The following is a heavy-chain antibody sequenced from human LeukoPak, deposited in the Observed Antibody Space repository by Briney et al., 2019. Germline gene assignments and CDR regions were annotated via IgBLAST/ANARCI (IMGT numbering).Heavy chain of an antibody. Sequence: PGGSLRLSCAASGFTFSSYSMNWVRQAQGKGLEWVSSISSSSSYIYYADSVKGRFTISRDNAKNSLYLQMNSLRAEDTAVYYCATDIVVVPAAIRGDYWGQGTLVTVSS. J-gene: IGHJ4*02. CDR1: GFTFSSYS. CDR2: ISSSSSYI. V-gene: IGHV3-21*01. D-gene: IGHD2-2*02. CDR3: ATDIVVVPAAIRGDY.